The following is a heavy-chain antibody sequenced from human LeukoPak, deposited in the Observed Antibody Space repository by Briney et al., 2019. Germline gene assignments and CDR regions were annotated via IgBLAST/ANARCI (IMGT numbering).Heavy chain of an antibody. J-gene: IGHJ3*02. Sequence: GGSLGLSCAASGFTFSSYSMNWVRQAPGKGLEWVSSISSSSSYIYYADSVKGRFTISRDNAKNSLYLQMNSLRAEDTAVYYCARVTITMIVVVADAFDIWGQGTMVTVSS. D-gene: IGHD3-22*01. CDR3: ARVTITMIVVVADAFDI. CDR2: ISSSSSYI. V-gene: IGHV3-21*01. CDR1: GFTFSSYS.